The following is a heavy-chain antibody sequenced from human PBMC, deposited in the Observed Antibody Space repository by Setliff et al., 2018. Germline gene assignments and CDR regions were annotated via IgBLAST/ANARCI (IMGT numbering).Heavy chain of an antibody. CDR3: ARDVFPYHYEGAFDI. D-gene: IGHD3-22*01. J-gene: IGHJ3*02. CDR1: GYTFTTYG. CDR2: INPSSGRT. V-gene: IGHV1-46*01. Sequence: ASVKVSCKASGYTFTTYGISWVRQAPGQGLEWMGTINPSSGRTSYAQKFQGRVTMTRDTSTSTVYMDMSSLRSEDTAVYYCARDVFPYHYEGAFDIWGQGTMVTVSS.